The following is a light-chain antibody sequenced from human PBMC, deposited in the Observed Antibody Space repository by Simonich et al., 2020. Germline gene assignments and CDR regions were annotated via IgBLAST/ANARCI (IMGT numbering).Light chain of an antibody. Sequence: QSSLTQPASVSGSPGQSITISCTGTTSDVGDYNYVSWYHQHPGKAPKLMIYDFSKRPSGVSNRFSGSKSGNTASLTISGLQAEDEADYYCSSYTSSSTLVFGGGTKLTVL. V-gene: IGLV2-14*01. CDR3: SSYTSSSTLV. CDR2: DFS. CDR1: TSDVGDYNY. J-gene: IGLJ3*02.